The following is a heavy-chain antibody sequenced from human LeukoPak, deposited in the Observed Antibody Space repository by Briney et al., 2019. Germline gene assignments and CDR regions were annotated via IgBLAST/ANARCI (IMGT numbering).Heavy chain of an antibody. Sequence: PGGSLRLSCAASGFTFSSYWMHWVRQAPGQGLVWFSRISTDGSSTNYADSVKGRFTISGDNAKNMVYLQMNSLRAEDTAVYYCARSSSPVYWGQGTLVTVSS. CDR3: ARSSSPVY. V-gene: IGHV3-74*01. CDR2: ISTDGSST. J-gene: IGHJ4*02. D-gene: IGHD6-13*01. CDR1: GFTFSSYW.